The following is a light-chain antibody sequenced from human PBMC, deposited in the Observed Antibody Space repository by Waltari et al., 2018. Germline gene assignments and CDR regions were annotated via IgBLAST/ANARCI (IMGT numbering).Light chain of an antibody. Sequence: DIVMTQSPDSLAVSLGERATINCKSSQRVLYSSNNKNYLGWYQQQPGQPPKLLIYWASTRESGVPDRFSGSGSGTDFTLTISTLQAEDVAVYYCQQYYSTPYLFGQGTKLEIK. CDR2: WAS. V-gene: IGKV4-1*01. CDR1: QRVLYSSNNKNY. J-gene: IGKJ2*01. CDR3: QQYYSTPYL.